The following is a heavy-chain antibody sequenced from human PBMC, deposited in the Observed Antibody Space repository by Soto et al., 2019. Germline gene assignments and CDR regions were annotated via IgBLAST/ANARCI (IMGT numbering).Heavy chain of an antibody. V-gene: IGHV4-61*05. CDR2: IFYSGST. CDR1: GGSISTINYF. D-gene: IGHD3-10*01. CDR3: ARRYGGAFDF. J-gene: IGHJ3*01. Sequence: SETLSLTCTVSGGSISTINYFWGWIRQPPGKGLEWIGYIFYSGSTNYNPSLKSRVTISVDTSKNQFSLKLSSVTAADTAVYYCARRYGGAFDFWGQGTMVT.